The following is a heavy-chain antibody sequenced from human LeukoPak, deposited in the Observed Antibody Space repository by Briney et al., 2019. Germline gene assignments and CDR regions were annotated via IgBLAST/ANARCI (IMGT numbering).Heavy chain of an antibody. Sequence: GGSLRLSCAASGFTFSSYGMHWVRQAPGKGLEWVAVIWYDGSNKYYADSVKGRFTISRDNSKNTLYLQMNSLRAEDTAVYYCARENCDYYYGMDVWGQGTTVTVSS. V-gene: IGHV3-33*01. J-gene: IGHJ6*02. CDR2: IWYDGSNK. CDR3: ARENCDYYYGMDV. CDR1: GFTFSSYG. D-gene: IGHD2-21*01.